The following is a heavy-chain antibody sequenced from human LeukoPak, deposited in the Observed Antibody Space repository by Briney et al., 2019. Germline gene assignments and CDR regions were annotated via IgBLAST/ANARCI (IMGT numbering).Heavy chain of an antibody. V-gene: IGHV3-48*01. Sequence: GGSLRLSCAASAFTFSSYSMNWVRQAPGKGLEWVSFISSSGSTTYYADSVKGRFTISRDNAKNSLYLQMNSLRAEDTAVYYCASYCSATSCYAVDYWGQGTLVTVSS. CDR2: ISSSGSTT. J-gene: IGHJ4*02. D-gene: IGHD2-2*01. CDR3: ASYCSATSCYAVDY. CDR1: AFTFSSYS.